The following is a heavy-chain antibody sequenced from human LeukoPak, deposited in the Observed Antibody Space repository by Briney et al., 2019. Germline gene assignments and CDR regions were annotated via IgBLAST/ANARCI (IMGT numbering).Heavy chain of an antibody. CDR2: ISSSTSYI. J-gene: IGHJ4*02. CDR1: GFTFSSYS. CDR3: AREEEGYCSGGSCYSFDY. D-gene: IGHD2-15*01. V-gene: IGHV3-21*01. Sequence: PGGSLRLSCAASGFTFSSYSMNWVRQAPGKGLEWVSSISSSTSYICYADSVKGRFTISRDNAKNSLYLQMNSLRAEDTAVYYCAREEEGYCSGGSCYSFDYWGQGTLVTVSS.